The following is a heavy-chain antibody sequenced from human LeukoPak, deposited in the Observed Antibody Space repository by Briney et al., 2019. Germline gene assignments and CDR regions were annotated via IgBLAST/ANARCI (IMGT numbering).Heavy chain of an antibody. Sequence: SETLSLTCTVSGGSISSYYWSWIRQSAGKGLAWIGRIYTSGSPNYNPSLKSRVTMSVDTSKNQFSLKLSSVTAADTAVYYCAREKGYCSSTSCYNPPPYYNYMDVWGKGTTVTVSS. D-gene: IGHD2-2*02. V-gene: IGHV4-4*07. CDR3: AREKGYCSSTSCYNPPPYYNYMDV. J-gene: IGHJ6*03. CDR1: GGSISSYY. CDR2: IYTSGSP.